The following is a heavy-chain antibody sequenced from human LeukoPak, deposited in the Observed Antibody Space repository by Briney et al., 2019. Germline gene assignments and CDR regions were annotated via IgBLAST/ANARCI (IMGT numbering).Heavy chain of an antibody. V-gene: IGHV4-4*02. CDR3: ARDLMIAYYFDY. CDR1: GGSISSSNR. Sequence: SGTLSLTCADSGGSISSSNRWSWVRQPPGKGLEWIGEIYHSGSINYNPSLKSRVTISVDKSKNRFSLQLSSVTAADTAVYYCARDLMIAYYFDYWGQGTLVTVSS. J-gene: IGHJ4*02. D-gene: IGHD3-22*01. CDR2: IYHSGSI.